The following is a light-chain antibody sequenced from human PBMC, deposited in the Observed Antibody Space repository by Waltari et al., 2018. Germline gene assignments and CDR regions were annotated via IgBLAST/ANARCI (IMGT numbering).Light chain of an antibody. CDR1: SSDVGSYNL. CDR3: CSYAGSSTPYV. V-gene: IGLV2-23*02. CDR2: EVS. Sequence: QSALTQPASVSGSPGQSITISCTGTSSDVGSYNLVSWYHQHPGKAPKLMIYEVSKRPSGVSNRFSGSKSGNTASLTISGLQAEDEADYYCCSYAGSSTPYVFGTGTKVTVL. J-gene: IGLJ1*01.